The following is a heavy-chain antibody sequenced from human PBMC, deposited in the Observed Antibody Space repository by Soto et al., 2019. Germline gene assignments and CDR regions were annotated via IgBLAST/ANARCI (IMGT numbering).Heavy chain of an antibody. CDR1: GYTFTSYA. CDR3: ASAYYDFWSGPNWFDP. V-gene: IGHV1-3*01. J-gene: IGHJ5*02. D-gene: IGHD3-3*01. Sequence: ASVKVSCTDSGYTFTSYAMHWVRQAPGQRLEWMGWINAGNGNTKYSQKFQGRVTITRDTSASTAYMELSSLRSEDTAVYYCASAYYDFWSGPNWFDPWGQGTLVTVSS. CDR2: INAGNGNT.